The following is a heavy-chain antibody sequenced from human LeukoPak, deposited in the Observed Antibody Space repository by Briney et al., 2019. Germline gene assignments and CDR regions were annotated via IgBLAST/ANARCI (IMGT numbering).Heavy chain of an antibody. D-gene: IGHD3-22*01. CDR3: AGDDSSGYSHY. Sequence: SVKVSCKASGGTFSSYTISWVRQTPGRGLEWMGRIIPILGIANYAQKFQGRVTITADKSTSTAYMELSSLRSEDTAVYYCAGDDSSGYSHYWGQGTLVTVSS. CDR1: GGTFSSYT. J-gene: IGHJ4*02. CDR2: IIPILGIA. V-gene: IGHV1-69*04.